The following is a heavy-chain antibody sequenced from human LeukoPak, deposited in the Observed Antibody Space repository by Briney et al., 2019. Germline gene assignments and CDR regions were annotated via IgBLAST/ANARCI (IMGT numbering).Heavy chain of an antibody. Sequence: ASVTVSCKASGYTFTSYDINWVRQAPGQGLEWVGWMNPNSGNTGYAQKFQGRVTMTRNTSISTAYMELSSLRSEDTAVYYCARVYYDSSGLGYWGQGTLVTVSS. CDR3: ARVYYDSSGLGY. D-gene: IGHD3-22*01. V-gene: IGHV1-8*01. J-gene: IGHJ4*02. CDR1: GYTFTSYD. CDR2: MNPNSGNT.